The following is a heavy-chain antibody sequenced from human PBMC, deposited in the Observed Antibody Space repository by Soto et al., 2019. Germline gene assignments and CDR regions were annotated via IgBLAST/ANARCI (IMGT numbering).Heavy chain of an antibody. CDR3: ARVGAIFGVVTDHDAFDI. J-gene: IGHJ3*02. V-gene: IGHV4-30-4*01. CDR1: GGSISSGDYY. Sequence: SETLSLTCTVSGGSISSGDYYWMWIRHPPGKGLEWIGYIYYSGSTYYNPSLKSRVTISVDTSKNQFSLKLSSVTAADTAVYYCARVGAIFGVVTDHDAFDIWGQGTMVTVSS. D-gene: IGHD3-3*01. CDR2: IYYSGST.